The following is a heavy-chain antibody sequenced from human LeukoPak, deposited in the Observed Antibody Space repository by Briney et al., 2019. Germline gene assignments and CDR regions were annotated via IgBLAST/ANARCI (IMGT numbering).Heavy chain of an antibody. V-gene: IGHV1-8*01. J-gene: IGHJ4*02. CDR1: GYTFTSYD. CDR3: ARVYYDILTGYYRLDY. CDR2: MNPNSGNT. D-gene: IGHD3-9*01. Sequence: ASVKVSCKASGYTFTSYDINWVRQATGQGLEWMGWMNPNSGNTGYAQKFQGRVTMTRNTSISTAYMELSSLRSEDTAVYYCARVYYDILTGYYRLDYWGQGTLVTVSS.